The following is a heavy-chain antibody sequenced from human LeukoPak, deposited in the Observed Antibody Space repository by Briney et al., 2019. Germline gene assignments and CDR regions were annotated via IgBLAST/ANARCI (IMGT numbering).Heavy chain of an antibody. V-gene: IGHV4-39*07. CDR1: GGSISTSSYS. CDR3: ARDLVVVTGISDY. Sequence: PSETLSLTCTVSGGSISTSSYSWGWLRQPPGKGLEWIGTIYYTGSTNYNPSLKSRVTISVDTSKNQFSLKLNSVTAEDTAVYYCARDLVVVTGISDYWGQGTLVTVSS. CDR2: IYYTGST. J-gene: IGHJ4*02. D-gene: IGHD2-21*02.